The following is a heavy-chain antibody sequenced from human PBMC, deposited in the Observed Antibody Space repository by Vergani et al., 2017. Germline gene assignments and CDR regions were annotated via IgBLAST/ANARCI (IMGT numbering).Heavy chain of an antibody. V-gene: IGHV4-34*10. Sequence: QLQLQESGPGLVKPSETLSLTCGVSGGSFSDYYWSWIRQAPGMGLEWIGEVNHGGSTNYNPSLKSRVSISVDTSKNQFSLQLTSVTAADMAVYYCARGQEYSSWGWFFDLWGRGTLVTVSS. D-gene: IGHD6-6*01. CDR2: VNHGGST. CDR3: ARGQEYSSWGWFFDL. J-gene: IGHJ2*01. CDR1: GGSFSDYY.